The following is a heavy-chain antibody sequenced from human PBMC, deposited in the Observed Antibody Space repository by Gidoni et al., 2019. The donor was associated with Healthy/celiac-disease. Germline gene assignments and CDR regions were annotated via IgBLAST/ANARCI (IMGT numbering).Heavy chain of an antibody. CDR1: GYPLTSYY. D-gene: IGHD1-1*01. CDR3: ARDSKRVRQYFDY. V-gene: IGHV1-46*01. Sequence: QVQLVQSGAEVKKPGASVKVSCKASGYPLTSYYMHWVRQAPGQGLEWMGIINPSGGSTSYAQKFQGRVTMTRDTSTSTVYMELSSLRSEDTAVYYCARDSKRVRQYFDYWGQGTLVTVSS. J-gene: IGHJ4*02. CDR2: INPSGGST.